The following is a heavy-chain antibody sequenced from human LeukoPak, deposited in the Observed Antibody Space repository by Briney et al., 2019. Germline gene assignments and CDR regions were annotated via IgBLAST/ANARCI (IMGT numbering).Heavy chain of an antibody. V-gene: IGHV1-2*02. D-gene: IGHD5-12*01. Sequence: GASVKVSCKASGYTFTGYYMHWVRQAPGQGLEWMGWINPNSGGTNYAQKFQGRVTMTRDTSISTAYMELSRLRSDDTAVYYCARVGSGPHSGYDYNFDYWGQGTLVTVSS. CDR3: ARVGSGPHSGYDYNFDY. CDR2: INPNSGGT. CDR1: GYTFTGYY. J-gene: IGHJ4*02.